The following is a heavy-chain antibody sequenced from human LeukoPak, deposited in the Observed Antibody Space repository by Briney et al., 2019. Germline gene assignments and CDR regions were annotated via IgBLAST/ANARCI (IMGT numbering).Heavy chain of an antibody. V-gene: IGHV3-53*01. Sequence: GGSLRLSCAASGFTVSSNYMSWVRQAPGKGLEWVSLIYSDSSTYYADSVKGRFTLSRDNSKNTLYLQMNSPRVEDTAVYYCASSVRGLHISPDSYYYALDVWGQGTTVTVTS. J-gene: IGHJ6*02. CDR3: ASSVRGLHISPDSYYYALDV. D-gene: IGHD3-22*01. CDR2: IYSDSST. CDR1: GFTVSSNY.